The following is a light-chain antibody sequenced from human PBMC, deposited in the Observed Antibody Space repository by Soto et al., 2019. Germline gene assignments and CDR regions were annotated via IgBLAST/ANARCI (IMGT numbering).Light chain of an antibody. Sequence: QSALTQPASVSGSPGQSVTISCTGTSRDVGGYNYVSWYQQHPGTAPKLIIYEVKNRPSGVSNRFSGSKSGNTASLTISGLQAEDEADYYCTSYTTSSIVAFGGGTQLTVL. V-gene: IGLV2-14*01. J-gene: IGLJ2*01. CDR2: EVK. CDR1: SRDVGGYNY. CDR3: TSYTTSSIVA.